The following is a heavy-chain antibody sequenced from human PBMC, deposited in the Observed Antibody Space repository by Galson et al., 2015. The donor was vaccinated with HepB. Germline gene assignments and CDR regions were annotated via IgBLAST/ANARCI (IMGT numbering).Heavy chain of an antibody. CDR3: AKDVYSWGAVGTIDY. V-gene: IGHV3-30*18. D-gene: IGHD6-13*01. Sequence: LRLSCAASGFNFNDYAMHWVRQAPGKGLEWLAAISPDGSYRPYADSVKGRFTFSRDNSDNTLSLQMNSLRPEDTAIYYCAKDVYSWGAVGTIDYWGQGTLVTVSS. CDR1: GFNFNDYA. J-gene: IGHJ4*02. CDR2: ISPDGSYR.